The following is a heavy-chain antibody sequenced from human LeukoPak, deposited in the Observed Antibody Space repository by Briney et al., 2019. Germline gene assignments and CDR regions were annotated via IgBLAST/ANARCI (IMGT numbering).Heavy chain of an antibody. CDR1: GFTFSSYA. CDR3: AKLWDYYDSTTQGDY. Sequence: GGSLRLSCAASGFTFSSYAMSWVRQAPGKGLEWVSAISGSGGSTYYADSVKGRFTISKDNSKNTLYLQMNSLRAEDTAVYYCAKLWDYYDSTTQGDYWGQGTLVTVSS. J-gene: IGHJ4*02. D-gene: IGHD3-22*01. CDR2: ISGSGGST. V-gene: IGHV3-23*01.